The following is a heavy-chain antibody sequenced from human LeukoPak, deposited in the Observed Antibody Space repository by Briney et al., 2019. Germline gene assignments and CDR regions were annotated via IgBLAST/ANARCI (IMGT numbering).Heavy chain of an antibody. V-gene: IGHV3-48*01. CDR3: ARDYKYAFDN. CDR2: IGIDSGNT. CDR1: GFTFSDYS. Sequence: GGSLRLSCAASGFTFSDYSMNWVRQAPGKGLEWISYIGIDSGNTYYADSVKGRFTISGDKAKNSLYLQMNSLRVEDTAVYYCARDYKYAFDNWGQGTLVTVSS. D-gene: IGHD5-24*01. J-gene: IGHJ4*02.